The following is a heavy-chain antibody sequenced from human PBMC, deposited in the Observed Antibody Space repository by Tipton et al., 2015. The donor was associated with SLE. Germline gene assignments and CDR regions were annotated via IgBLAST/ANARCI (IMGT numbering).Heavy chain of an antibody. J-gene: IGHJ4*02. V-gene: IGHV4-39*07. CDR2: IYYTGST. CDR3: ARHQVNQWELAYYFDY. Sequence: TLSLTCNVSGGSINRSTYYWGWIRQPPGKGLEWIGSIYYTGSTFYNPSLKSRVSISVDTTKKQFSLKVSSVTAADTALYFCARHQVNQWELAYYFDYWGRGTLVSVSS. CDR1: GGSINRSTYY. D-gene: IGHD1-26*01.